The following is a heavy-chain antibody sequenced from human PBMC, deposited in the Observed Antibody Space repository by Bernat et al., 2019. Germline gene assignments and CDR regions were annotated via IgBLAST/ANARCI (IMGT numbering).Heavy chain of an antibody. J-gene: IGHJ4*02. CDR2: ISSSSSYI. V-gene: IGHV3-21*01. Sequence: EVQLVESGGGLVKPGGSLRLSCAASGFTFSSYSMNWVRQAPGKGLEWFSSISSSSSYIYYAKSVKGRFTISRDNAKNSLYLQMNSLRAEDTAVYYCARGRTSGSYEDYWGQGTLVTVSS. CDR3: ARGRTSGSYEDY. CDR1: GFTFSSYS. D-gene: IGHD1-26*01.